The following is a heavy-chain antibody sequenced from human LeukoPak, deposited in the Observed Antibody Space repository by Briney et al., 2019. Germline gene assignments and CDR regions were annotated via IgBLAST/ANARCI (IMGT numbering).Heavy chain of an antibody. CDR1: GFSLSTSGVG. Sequence: SGPTLVKPTQTLTLTCTFSGFSLSTSGVGVGWIRQPPGKALEWLALIYWDDDKRYSPSLMSRLTITKDTSKNQVVLTMTNVDPVDTATYYCAHRELLRGFLGAFDIWGQGTMVTVSS. CDR3: AHRELLRGFLGAFDI. CDR2: IYWDDDK. D-gene: IGHD3-10*01. J-gene: IGHJ3*02. V-gene: IGHV2-5*02.